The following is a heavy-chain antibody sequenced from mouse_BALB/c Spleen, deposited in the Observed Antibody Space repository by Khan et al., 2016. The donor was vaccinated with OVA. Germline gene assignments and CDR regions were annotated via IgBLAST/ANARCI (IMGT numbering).Heavy chain of an antibody. V-gene: IGHV3-2*02. Sequence: EVQLQESGPGLVKPSQSLSLTCTVTGYSITRDYAWNWIRQFPGNELEWMGYISKSGSASYNPSLKSRISITRDTSKNQFFLQLDSVTPEDTATYYCASELGRYYAMDYWGQGTSGTVSS. D-gene: IGHD4-1*01. CDR2: ISKSGSA. CDR3: ASELGRYYAMDY. CDR1: GYSITRDYA. J-gene: IGHJ4*01.